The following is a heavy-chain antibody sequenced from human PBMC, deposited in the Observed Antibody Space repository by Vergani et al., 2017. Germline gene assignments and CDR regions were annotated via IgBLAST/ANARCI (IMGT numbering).Heavy chain of an antibody. CDR1: GFTLSNYD. Sequence: QVQLVESGGGVVQPGRSLRLSCATSGFTLSNYDMQWIRQGPGKGLEFVAFIQFDGSNQYYADSVKGRFTLSRDFSKNTLYLQMNSLRTEDTATYYCAKHFRGWCIDSWGQGTQVIVSS. V-gene: IGHV3-30*02. D-gene: IGHD4/OR15-4a*01. CDR3: AKHFRGWCIDS. CDR2: IQFDGSNQ. J-gene: IGHJ4*02.